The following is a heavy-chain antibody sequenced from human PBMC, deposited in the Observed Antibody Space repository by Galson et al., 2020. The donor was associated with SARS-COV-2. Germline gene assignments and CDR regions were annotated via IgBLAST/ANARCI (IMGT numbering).Heavy chain of an antibody. CDR2: ISYDGSNK. J-gene: IGHJ4*02. CDR1: GFTFSSYG. Sequence: QLGESLKISCAASGFTFSSYGMHWVRQAPGKGLEWVAVISYDGSNKYYADSVKGRFTISRDNSKNTLYLQMNSLRAEDTAVYYCANTPNLRANHYYGSGSYYPASNYWGQGTLVTVSS. V-gene: IGHV3-30*18. D-gene: IGHD3-10*01. CDR3: ANTPNLRANHYYGSGSYYPASNY.